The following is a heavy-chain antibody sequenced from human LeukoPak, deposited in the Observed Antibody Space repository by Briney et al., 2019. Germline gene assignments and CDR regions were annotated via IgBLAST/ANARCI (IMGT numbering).Heavy chain of an antibody. CDR3: AKVPDGSTRGYWYFDL. V-gene: IGHV3-23*01. Sequence: PGGSLRLSCAASGFTFSGYAMSWVRQGPGTGLEWVSTISASGGSTYYADSVKGRFAISRDNPKNTLYVQMTSLRAEDTAIYYCAKVPDGSTRGYWYFDLWGRGTLVTVSS. CDR2: ISASGGST. CDR1: GFTFSGYA. D-gene: IGHD5-24*01. J-gene: IGHJ2*01.